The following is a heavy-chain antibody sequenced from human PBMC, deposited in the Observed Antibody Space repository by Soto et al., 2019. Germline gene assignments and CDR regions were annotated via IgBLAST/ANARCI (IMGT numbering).Heavy chain of an antibody. Sequence: LRLSCTAAGVTFRTYTMSWVRQTPGKGLEWVSGILGDGSGTYYVDSVKGRFTISRDNAKNSLYLQMNSLRAEDTAVYYCARFYDSSGYGFDYFDYWGKGTLVTVSS. CDR3: ARFYDSSGYGFDYFDY. CDR1: GVTFRTYT. J-gene: IGHJ4*02. CDR2: ILGDGSGT. D-gene: IGHD3-22*01. V-gene: IGHV3-7*01.